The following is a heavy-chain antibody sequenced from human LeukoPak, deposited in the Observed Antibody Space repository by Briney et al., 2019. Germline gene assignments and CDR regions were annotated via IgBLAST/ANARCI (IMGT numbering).Heavy chain of an antibody. V-gene: IGHV1-46*01. D-gene: IGHD3-10*01. CDR2: INPSGGST. CDR1: GGTFSSYA. CDR3: ARGSYGGDY. J-gene: IGHJ4*02. Sequence: GSSVKVSCKASGGTFSSYAISWVRQAPGQGLEWMGIINPSGGSTSYAQKFQGRVTMTRDTSTSTVYMELSSLRSEDTAVYYCARGSYGGDYWGQGTLVTVSS.